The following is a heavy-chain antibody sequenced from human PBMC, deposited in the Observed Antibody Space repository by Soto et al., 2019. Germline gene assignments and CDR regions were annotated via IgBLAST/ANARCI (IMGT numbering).Heavy chain of an antibody. D-gene: IGHD3-3*01. CDR3: ARGEYDFWSGYYTRWFDP. Sequence: SVKVSCKASGGTFSSYAISWVRQAPGQGLEWMGGIIPIFGTANYAQKFQGRVTITADESTSTAYMELSSLRSEDTAVYYCARGEYDFWSGYYTRWFDPWGQGTLVTVSS. V-gene: IGHV1-69*13. CDR2: IIPIFGTA. CDR1: GGTFSSYA. J-gene: IGHJ5*02.